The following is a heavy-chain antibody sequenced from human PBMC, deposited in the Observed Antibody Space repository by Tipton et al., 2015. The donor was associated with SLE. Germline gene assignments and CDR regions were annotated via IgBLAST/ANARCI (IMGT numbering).Heavy chain of an antibody. Sequence: SLRLSCAVSGFTVSSNYMSWVRQAPGKGLEWVSVIYSGGSTYYADSVKGRFTISRDNSKNTLYLQMNSLRAEDTAVYYCARGSHSSYLSHGLDLWGQGTAVPVSS. CDR3: ARGSHSSYLSHGLDL. D-gene: IGHD4-11*01. V-gene: IGHV3-53*05. J-gene: IGHJ6*02. CDR1: GFTVSSNY. CDR2: IYSGGST.